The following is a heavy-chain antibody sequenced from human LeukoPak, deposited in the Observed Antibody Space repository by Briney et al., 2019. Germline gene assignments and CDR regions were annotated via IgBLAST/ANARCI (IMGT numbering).Heavy chain of an antibody. Sequence: GGSLRLSCAASGFTFSDYNMNWVRQAPGKGLEWVSSLSSRSDYIDYADSVRGRFTISRDNAKNTLYLQMNSLRAEDTAMYYCARDYGRSRDYGMDVWGQGTTVTVSS. CDR2: LSSRSDYI. V-gene: IGHV3-21*01. CDR3: ARDYGRSRDYGMDV. J-gene: IGHJ6*02. D-gene: IGHD3-10*01. CDR1: GFTFSDYN.